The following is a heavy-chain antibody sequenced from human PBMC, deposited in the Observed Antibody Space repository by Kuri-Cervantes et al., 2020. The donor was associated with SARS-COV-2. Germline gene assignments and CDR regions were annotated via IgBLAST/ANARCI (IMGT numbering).Heavy chain of an antibody. Sequence: GESLKISCAASGFTFSSYAMSWVRQAPGKGLEWVPAISGSGGSTYYADSVKVRFTISRDNSKNTLYLQMNSLRAEDTAVYYCAKGYDFWSGYYPHRHGMDVWGQGNTVNVAS. V-gene: IGHV3-23*01. CDR3: AKGYDFWSGYYPHRHGMDV. CDR2: ISGSGGST. J-gene: IGHJ6*02. D-gene: IGHD3-3*01. CDR1: GFTFSSYA.